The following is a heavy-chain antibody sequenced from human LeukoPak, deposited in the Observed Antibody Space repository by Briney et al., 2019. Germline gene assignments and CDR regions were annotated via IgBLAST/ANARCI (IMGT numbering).Heavy chain of an antibody. J-gene: IGHJ4*02. CDR3: ARRYCSGGSCYSAFDY. V-gene: IGHV4-59*08. Sequence: SETLSLTCTVSGGSISNYYWSWIRQPPGKGLEWIGYSYYSGSTHYNPSLKSRLTMSVDTSKNQSSLKVSSVTAADTAVYYCARRYCSGGSCYSAFDYWGQGTLVTVSS. CDR1: GGSISNYY. D-gene: IGHD2-15*01. CDR2: SYYSGST.